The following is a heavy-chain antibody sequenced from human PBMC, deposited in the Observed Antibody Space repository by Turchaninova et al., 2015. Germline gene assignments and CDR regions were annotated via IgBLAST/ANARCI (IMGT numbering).Heavy chain of an antibody. CDR2: KSYSGIT. D-gene: IGHD6-6*01. CDR1: GVSITNSF. V-gene: IGHV4-59*01. CDR3: ATLNSSTFNY. J-gene: IGHJ4*02. Sequence: ETLSLTFAVSGVSITNSFWSWIRQPPGKGLEWIGYKSYSGITNYNSSLRGRLTMSLDTSKNHFSLSFTSVTTADTAVYYCATLNSSTFNYWGQGILVTVSS.